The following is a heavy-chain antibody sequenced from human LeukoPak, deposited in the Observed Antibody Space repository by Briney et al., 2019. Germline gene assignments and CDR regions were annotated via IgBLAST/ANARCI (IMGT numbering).Heavy chain of an antibody. D-gene: IGHD6-19*01. Sequence: SETLSLTCAVYGGSFSGYYWSWIRQPPGKGLEWIGYISYSGSTNYSPSLKSRVTISVDTSKNQFSLKLSSVTAADTAVYYCARRGSGWPFDYWGQGTLVTVSS. CDR2: ISYSGST. J-gene: IGHJ4*02. CDR1: GGSFSGYY. V-gene: IGHV4-59*08. CDR3: ARRGSGWPFDY.